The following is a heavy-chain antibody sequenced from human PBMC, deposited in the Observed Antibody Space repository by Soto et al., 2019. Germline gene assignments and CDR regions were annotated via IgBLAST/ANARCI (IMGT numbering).Heavy chain of an antibody. Sequence: GESLKISCKGSGYSFTSYFIIWVRQMPGKGLEWMGRIDPSDSYTNYSPSFQGHVTISADKSISTAYLQWSSLKASDTAMCYCARLRYYYYGMDVWGQGTTVTVSS. CDR3: ARLRYYYYGMDV. J-gene: IGHJ6*02. V-gene: IGHV5-10-1*01. CDR2: IDPSDSYT. CDR1: GYSFTSYF.